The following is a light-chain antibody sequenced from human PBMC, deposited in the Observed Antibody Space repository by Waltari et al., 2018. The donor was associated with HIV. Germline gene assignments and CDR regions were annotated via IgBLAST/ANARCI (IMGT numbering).Light chain of an antibody. CDR2: RDN. V-gene: IGLV1-47*01. Sequence: QSVLTPPPSAPRTPGQRVIGSCCGRSFNCGRTFVSWYQQLPGTAPKVLIFRDNQRPSGVPDRFSGSKSSASASLAISGLRSEDEADYYCAAWDDSLSGSYVFGPGTKVTVL. CDR1: SFNCGRTF. J-gene: IGLJ1*01. CDR3: AAWDDSLSGSYV.